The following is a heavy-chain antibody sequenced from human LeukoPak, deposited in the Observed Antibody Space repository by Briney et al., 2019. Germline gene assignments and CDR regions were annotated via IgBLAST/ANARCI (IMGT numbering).Heavy chain of an antibody. V-gene: IGHV4-34*01. D-gene: IGHD3-16*01. Sequence: SSETLSLTCAIYDESFSGYLSDSYWSWVRRPPGKGLEWIGEIDRHGNTNYSPSLKSRVTISIQTSKSQFSLNLNSVTDADTAVYYCARRGGGNYPYYSDYWGRGTPVTVSS. J-gene: IGHJ4*02. CDR3: ARRGGGNYPYYSDY. CDR1: DESFSGYLSDSY. CDR2: IDRHGNT.